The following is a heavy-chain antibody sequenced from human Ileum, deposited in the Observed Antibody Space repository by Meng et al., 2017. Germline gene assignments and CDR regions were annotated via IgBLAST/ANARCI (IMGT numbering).Heavy chain of an antibody. D-gene: IGHD2/OR15-2a*01. CDR1: GITFSSYW. CDR3: ARDIIGAFDL. Sequence: GESLKISCAASGITFSSYWMSWVRQAPGQGLEWVAHIKEDGSCKNSVDSVKGRFTISRDNAKSSLYLQMNSLRAEDTAISYCARDIIGAFDLWGRGTLVTVSS. J-gene: IGHJ3*01. V-gene: IGHV3-7*01. CDR2: IKEDGSCK.